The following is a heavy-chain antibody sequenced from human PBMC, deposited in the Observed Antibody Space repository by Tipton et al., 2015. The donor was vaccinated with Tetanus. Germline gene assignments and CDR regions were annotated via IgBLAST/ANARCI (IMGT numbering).Heavy chain of an antibody. J-gene: IGHJ3*02. CDR1: GGSISSSSYY. D-gene: IGHD1-1*01. CDR3: AGTGTTLSHAFDI. Sequence: TLSLTCTVSGGSISSSSYYWSWIRQPPGKGLEWIGEINHSGSTNYNPSLKSRVTISVDTSKNQFSLKLSSVTAADTAVYYCAGTGTTLSHAFDIWGQGTMVTVSS. CDR2: INHSGST. V-gene: IGHV4-39*07.